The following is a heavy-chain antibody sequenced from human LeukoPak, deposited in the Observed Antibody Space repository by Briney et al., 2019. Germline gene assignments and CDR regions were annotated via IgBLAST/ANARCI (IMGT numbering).Heavy chain of an antibody. CDR3: AKSGYDWYYFDY. J-gene: IGHJ4*02. D-gene: IGHD5-12*01. CDR2: ISGSGGST. V-gene: IGHV3-23*01. CDR1: GFTFSSYW. Sequence: AGGSLRLSCAASGFTFSSYWMSWVRQAPGKGLEWVSAISGSGGSTYYADSVKGRFTISRDNSKNTLYLQMNSLRAEDTAVYYCAKSGYDWYYFDYWGQGTLVTVSS.